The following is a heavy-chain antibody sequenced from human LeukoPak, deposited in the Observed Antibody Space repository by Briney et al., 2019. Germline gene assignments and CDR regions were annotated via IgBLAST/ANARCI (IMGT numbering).Heavy chain of an antibody. D-gene: IGHD6-13*01. CDR2: INHSGST. J-gene: IGHJ4*02. CDR1: GGSFSGYY. Sequence: SETLSLTCAVYGGSFSGYYWSWIPQPPGKGLEWIGEINHSGSTNYNPSLKSRVTISVDTSKNQFSLKLSSVTAADTAVYYCARAVIAAAGHYFDYWGQGTLVTVSS. CDR3: ARAVIAAAGHYFDY. V-gene: IGHV4-34*01.